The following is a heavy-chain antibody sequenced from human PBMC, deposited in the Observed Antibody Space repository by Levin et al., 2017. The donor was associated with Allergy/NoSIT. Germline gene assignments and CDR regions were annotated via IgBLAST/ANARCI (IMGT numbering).Heavy chain of an antibody. J-gene: IGHJ4*02. CDR3: ARFYRAAGNFDY. D-gene: IGHD6-25*01. Sequence: SQTLSLTCAVYGGSFSGYYWSWIRQPPGKGLEWIGEINHSGSTNYNPSLKSRVTISVDTSKNQFSLKLSSVTAADTAVYYCARFYRAAGNFDYWGQGTLVTVSS. CDR2: INHSGST. CDR1: GGSFSGYY. V-gene: IGHV4-34*01.